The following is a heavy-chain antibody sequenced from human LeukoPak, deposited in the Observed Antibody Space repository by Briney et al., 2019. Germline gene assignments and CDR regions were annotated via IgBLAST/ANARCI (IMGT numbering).Heavy chain of an antibody. D-gene: IGHD4-11*01. CDR3: TTGLHFYYDF. J-gene: IGHJ4*02. CDR2: IKKKMDGGTT. Sequence: PGGSLRLSCGAPSFVFNNAFMNWVRQRPGKGLEWVGRIKKKMDGGTTDFAAPVKGRFTISKDESKNTFYLHMNSLKIEDTAVYYCTTGLHFYYDFWGQGVPVTVSS. CDR1: SFVFNNAF. V-gene: IGHV3-15*07.